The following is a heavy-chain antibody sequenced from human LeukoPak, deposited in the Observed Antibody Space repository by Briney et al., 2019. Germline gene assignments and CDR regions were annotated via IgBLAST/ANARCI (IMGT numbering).Heavy chain of an antibody. J-gene: IGHJ4*02. CDR2: IYNDGTT. CDR3: TKTGGPWD. CDR1: GFTVITSF. V-gene: IGHV3-53*01. D-gene: IGHD7-27*01. Sequence: GGSLRLSCSASGFTVITSFMSWVRQAPGKGLEWVSVIYNDGTTYYADSVKGRFTIPRDNPKNTLYLQMNALRAEDTAVYYCTKTGGPWDWGQGTLVTVSS.